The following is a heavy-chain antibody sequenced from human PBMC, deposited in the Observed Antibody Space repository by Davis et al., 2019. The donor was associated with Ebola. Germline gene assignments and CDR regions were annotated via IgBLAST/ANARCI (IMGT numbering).Heavy chain of an antibody. J-gene: IGHJ5*02. Sequence: SETLSLTCAVYGGSFSGYYWSWIRQHPGKGLEWIGYIYYSGSTYYNPSLKSRVTISVDTSKNQFSLKLSSVTAADTAVYYCARGIATHDPWGQGTLVTVSS. CDR3: ARGIATHDP. D-gene: IGHD6-13*01. V-gene: IGHV4-31*11. CDR1: GGSFSGYY. CDR2: IYYSGST.